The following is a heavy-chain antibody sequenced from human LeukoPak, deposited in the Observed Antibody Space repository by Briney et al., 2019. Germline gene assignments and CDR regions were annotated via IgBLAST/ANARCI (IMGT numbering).Heavy chain of an antibody. V-gene: IGHV4-59*11. D-gene: IGHD4-11*01. CDR3: ARTVRQLLANDAFDN. Sequence: SETLSLTCTVSGGSNSGRYWTWIRQPPGKGLEWIGYIYSSGSTNYNPSLKSRVTMSVDTSKNQFSLRLSSVTAADTAVYYCARTVRQLLANDAFDNWGQGTMVTVSS. CDR2: IYSSGST. J-gene: IGHJ3*02. CDR1: GGSNSGRY.